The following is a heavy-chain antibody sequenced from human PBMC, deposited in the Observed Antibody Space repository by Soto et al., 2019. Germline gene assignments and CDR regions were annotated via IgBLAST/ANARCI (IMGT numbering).Heavy chain of an antibody. CDR2: IYDSGST. J-gene: IGHJ3*02. D-gene: IGHD3-10*01. V-gene: IGHV4-59*01. CDR1: GGSIRSYY. Sequence: PSETLSLTCSVSGGSIRSYYWSWIRQPPGKGLEWIGYIYDSGSTNYNPALKSRVTISVDTSKKQFSLKMSSVTAADTAVYYCARRVTMVRGVIMIDVFDIWGQGTMVTVSS. CDR3: ARRVTMVRGVIMIDVFDI.